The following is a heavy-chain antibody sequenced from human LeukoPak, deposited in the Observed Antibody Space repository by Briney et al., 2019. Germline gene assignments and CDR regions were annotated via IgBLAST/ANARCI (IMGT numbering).Heavy chain of an antibody. J-gene: IGHJ2*01. CDR2: IYHSGST. CDR1: GGSISSGGYS. D-gene: IGHD4-17*01. Sequence: SETLSLTCAVSGGSISSGGYSWRWIRQPPGKALEWIGYIYHSGSTYYNPSLKSRVTISVDRSKNQFSLKLSSVTAADTAVYYCARSYGDYVDWYFDLWGRGTLVTVSS. CDR3: ARSYGDYVDWYFDL. V-gene: IGHV4-30-2*01.